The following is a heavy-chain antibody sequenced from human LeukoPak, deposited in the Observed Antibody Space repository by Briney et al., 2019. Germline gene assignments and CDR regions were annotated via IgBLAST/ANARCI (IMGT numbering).Heavy chain of an antibody. D-gene: IGHD2-2*01. CDR3: AKALGYCSSTSCYEGDY. CDR2: IYSSGST. V-gene: IGHV4-59*01. CDR1: GASINSYY. Sequence: SETLSLTCTVSGASINSYYWSWIRQPPGKGLEWIGYIYSSGSTNYNPSLKSRVTISVDTSKNQFSLKLTSMTAADTAVYYCAKALGYCSSTSCYEGDYWGQGTLVTVSS. J-gene: IGHJ4*02.